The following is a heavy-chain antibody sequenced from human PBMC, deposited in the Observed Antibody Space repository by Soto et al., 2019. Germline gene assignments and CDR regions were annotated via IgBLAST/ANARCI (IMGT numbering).Heavy chain of an antibody. V-gene: IGHV4-34*01. Sequence: ETLSLTCAVYGGSFSGYYWSWIRQPPGKGLEWIGEINHSGSTNYNPSLKSRVTISVDTSKNQFSLKLSSVTAADTAVYYCARARSAVPFDYWGQGTLVTVSS. D-gene: IGHD2-2*01. CDR1: GGSFSGYY. J-gene: IGHJ4*02. CDR3: ARARSAVPFDY. CDR2: INHSGST.